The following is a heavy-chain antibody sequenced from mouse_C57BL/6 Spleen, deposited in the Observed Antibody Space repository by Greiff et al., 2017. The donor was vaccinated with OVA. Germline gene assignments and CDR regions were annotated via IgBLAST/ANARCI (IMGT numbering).Heavy chain of an antibody. Sequence: QVQLKQSGPELVKPGASVKISCKASGYAFSSSWMNWVKQRPGKGLEWIGRIYPGDGDTNYNGKFKGKATLTADKSSSTAYMQLSSLTSEDAAVDFCARETTLVVDYWGQGTTLTVSS. CDR1: GYAFSSSW. D-gene: IGHD1-1*01. J-gene: IGHJ2*01. CDR3: ARETTLVVDY. V-gene: IGHV1-82*01. CDR2: IYPGDGDT.